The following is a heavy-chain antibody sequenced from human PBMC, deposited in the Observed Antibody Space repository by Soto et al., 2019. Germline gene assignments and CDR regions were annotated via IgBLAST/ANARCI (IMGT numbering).Heavy chain of an antibody. CDR1: GTSLSRGDYY. CDR3: CGGRVTIFGRPPAGVGR. D-gene: IGHD3-3*01. J-gene: IGHJ4*03. CDR2: IYYSGST. Sequence: QVQLQESGPGLVKPSQTLSLTCTVSGTSLSRGDYYWSWIRQPPGKGLEWIGYIYYSGSTYYNAAPKSRGAMSVELSKNPFPPDPNSRTAADPGVHFCCGGRVTIFGRPPAGVGRWGQGT. V-gene: IGHV4-30-4*01.